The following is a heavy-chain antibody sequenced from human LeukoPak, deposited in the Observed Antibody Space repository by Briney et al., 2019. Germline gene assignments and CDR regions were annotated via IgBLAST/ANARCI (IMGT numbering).Heavy chain of an antibody. CDR3: ARGLHCSSTSCYTGSSWPLDY. Sequence: GGSLRLSCAASGFTFSSYSMNWVRQAPGKGLEWVSSISSSSSYIYYADSVKGRFTISRDNAKNSLYLQMNSLGAEDTAVYYCARGLHCSSTSCYTGSSWPLDYWGQGTLVTVSS. CDR1: GFTFSSYS. V-gene: IGHV3-21*04. CDR2: ISSSSSYI. D-gene: IGHD2-2*02. J-gene: IGHJ4*02.